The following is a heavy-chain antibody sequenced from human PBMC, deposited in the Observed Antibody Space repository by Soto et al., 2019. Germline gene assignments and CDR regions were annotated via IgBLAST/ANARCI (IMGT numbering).Heavy chain of an antibody. D-gene: IGHD2-2*01. Sequence: ASVKVSSKASGYTFTSYGISWVRQAPGQGLEWMGWISAYNGNTNYAQKLQGRVTMTTDTSTSTAYMELRSLRSDDTAVYYCARDRKVDGQSPWNYFDYWGQGTLVTVSS. CDR2: ISAYNGNT. CDR1: GYTFTSYG. CDR3: ARDRKVDGQSPWNYFDY. J-gene: IGHJ4*02. V-gene: IGHV1-18*01.